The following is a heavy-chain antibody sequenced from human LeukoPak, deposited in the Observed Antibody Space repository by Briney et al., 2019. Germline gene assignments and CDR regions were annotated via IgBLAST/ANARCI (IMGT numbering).Heavy chain of an antibody. CDR1: GGPISSSSYY. J-gene: IGHJ4*02. V-gene: IGHV4-39*01. CDR3: ARLMIVVVPAAIAEPDY. D-gene: IGHD2-2*01. Sequence: SETLSLTCTVSGGPISSSSYYWGWIRQPPGKGLEWIGSIYYSGSTYYNPSLKSRVTISVDTSKNQFSLKLSSVTAADTAVYYCARLMIVVVPAAIAEPDYWGQGTLVTVSS. CDR2: IYYSGST.